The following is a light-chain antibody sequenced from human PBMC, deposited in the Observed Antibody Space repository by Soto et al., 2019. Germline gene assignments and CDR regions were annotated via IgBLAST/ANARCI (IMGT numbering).Light chain of an antibody. CDR2: KAS. V-gene: IGKV1-5*03. CDR1: QRIGSW. J-gene: IGKJ1*01. Sequence: DIQMTQSPTTLSASVGDRVTITCRASQRIGSWLAGYQQKPGKAPKLLIYKASTLESGVPSMFSGSGSGTEFILTISSLQPDDFASYYCQQYGSYSPWTFGQGTKVEIQ. CDR3: QQYGSYSPWT.